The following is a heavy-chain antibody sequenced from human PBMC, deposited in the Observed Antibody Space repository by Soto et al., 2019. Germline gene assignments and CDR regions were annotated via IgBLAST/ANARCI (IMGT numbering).Heavy chain of an antibody. CDR1: GFSLTSSGVG. CDR3: AHRDTTSSWFFPWFDP. Sequence: ESGPTLVNPTQTLTLTCTFSGFSLTSSGVGVGWVRQPPGKALEWLALIYWTDDKRYSPSLKSRLTITKDTSKNQVVLTMTNMDPVDTGTYYCAHRDTTSSWFFPWFDPWGQGTLVTVSS. V-gene: IGHV2-5*01. D-gene: IGHD6-6*01. CDR2: IYWTDDK. J-gene: IGHJ5*02.